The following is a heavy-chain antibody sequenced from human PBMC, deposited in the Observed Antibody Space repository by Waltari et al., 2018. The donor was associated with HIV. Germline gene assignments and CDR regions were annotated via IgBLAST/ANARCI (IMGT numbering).Heavy chain of an antibody. CDR2: VERETDGGTT. V-gene: IGHV3-15*04. Sequence: EVQLVESGGGLVKPGGSLRLSCAASGFTFTNAWMSWVRQAPGEGLGLGGRVERETDGGTTDYAAPVKGRFTISRDDSKSTLYLQMNSLKTEDTAVYYCTTGDIVVVTDYWGQGTLVTVSS. D-gene: IGHD2-21*02. CDR3: TTGDIVVVTDY. CDR1: GFTFTNAW. J-gene: IGHJ4*02.